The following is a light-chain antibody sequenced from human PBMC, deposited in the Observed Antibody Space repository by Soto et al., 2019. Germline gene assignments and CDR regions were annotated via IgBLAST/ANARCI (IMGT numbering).Light chain of an antibody. Sequence: DIQMTQSPSTLSASVGDRVSITCRTSQSISSWLAWYQQKPGKAPKLLIYDASTLESGVPSRFSGSGSGTEFSLTISGLQPDDFATYYCQQYNSYSQTFGQGTKVEMK. J-gene: IGKJ1*01. V-gene: IGKV1-5*01. CDR2: DAS. CDR1: QSISSW. CDR3: QQYNSYSQT.